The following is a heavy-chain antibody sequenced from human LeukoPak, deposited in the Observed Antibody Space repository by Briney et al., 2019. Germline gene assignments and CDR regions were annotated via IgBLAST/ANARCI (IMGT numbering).Heavy chain of an antibody. D-gene: IGHD6-19*01. Sequence: SETLSLTCTVSGGYISSSNYYWVWIRQPPGKGLEWVASIFYSGSTYFNPSLKSRVTILVDTSKNQFSLKLSPVTAADTAVYYCARGLAVAGTFFDYWGQGTLVTVSS. CDR2: IFYSGST. J-gene: IGHJ4*02. CDR3: ARGLAVAGTFFDY. V-gene: IGHV4-39*07. CDR1: GGYISSSNYY.